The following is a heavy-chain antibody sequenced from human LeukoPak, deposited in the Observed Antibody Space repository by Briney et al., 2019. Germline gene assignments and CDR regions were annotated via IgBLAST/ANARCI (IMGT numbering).Heavy chain of an antibody. V-gene: IGHV4-34*01. D-gene: IGHD3-10*01. CDR1: GGSFSGYY. CDR2: INHSGST. Sequence: PSETLSLTCAVYGGSFSGYYWSWIRQPPGKGLEWIGEINHSGSTNYNPSLKSRVTISVDTSKNQFSLKLSSVTAADTAVYYCALKRGRHAFDIWGQGTMVTASS. CDR3: ALKRGRHAFDI. J-gene: IGHJ3*02.